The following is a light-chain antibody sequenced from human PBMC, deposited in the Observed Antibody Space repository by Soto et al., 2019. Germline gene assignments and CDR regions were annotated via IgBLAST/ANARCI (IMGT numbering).Light chain of an antibody. Sequence: QPVLTQPASVSGSPGQSITISCAGTSSDIGSYNYVSWYQQHPGKAPQLMIYDVSSRPSGVSNRFSGSKSGNTASLTISGLQAEDEADYYCGSFTTSSTLVFGGGTKLTVL. CDR2: DVS. CDR1: SSDIGSYNY. J-gene: IGLJ2*01. V-gene: IGLV2-14*01. CDR3: GSFTTSSTLV.